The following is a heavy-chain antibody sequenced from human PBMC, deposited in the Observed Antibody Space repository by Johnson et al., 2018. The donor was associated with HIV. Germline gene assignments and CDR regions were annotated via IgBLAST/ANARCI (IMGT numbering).Heavy chain of an antibody. CDR2: IYSGGST. Sequence: ESGGGLVQPGGSLRLSCAASGFSVSSKYMSWVRQAPGKGLEWVSVIYSGGSTFYADSVKGRFTISRDNSGNTLYLQMDSLRVEDTAVYYCASTRLGAFDIWGQGTMVTVSS. V-gene: IGHV3-66*01. D-gene: IGHD6-6*01. CDR3: ASTRLGAFDI. CDR1: GFSVSSKY. J-gene: IGHJ3*02.